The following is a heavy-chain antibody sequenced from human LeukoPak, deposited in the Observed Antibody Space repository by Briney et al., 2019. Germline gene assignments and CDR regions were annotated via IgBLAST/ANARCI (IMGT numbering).Heavy chain of an antibody. V-gene: IGHV4-34*01. Sequence: PSETLSLTCAVYGGSFSGYYWSWIRQPPGKGLEWIGEINHSGSTNYNPSLKSRVTISVDTSKNRFSLKLSSVTAADTAVCYCARSPPPGATAYGVVDSWGRGTLVTVSS. D-gene: IGHD3-10*01. CDR1: GGSFSGYY. CDR3: ARSPPPGATAYGVVDS. CDR2: INHSGST. J-gene: IGHJ5*01.